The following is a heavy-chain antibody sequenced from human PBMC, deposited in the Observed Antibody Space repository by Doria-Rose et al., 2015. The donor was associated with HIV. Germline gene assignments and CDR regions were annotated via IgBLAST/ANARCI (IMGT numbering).Heavy chain of an antibody. J-gene: IGHJ4*02. CDR1: GVSLSSPGMG. D-gene: IGHD6-13*01. CDR3: ARIKSSRWYHKYYFDF. V-gene: IGHV2-26*01. Sequence: QITLKESGPVLVKPTETLTLTCTVSGVSLSSPGMGVSWIRQPPGKALEWLANILSDDERSYKTSLKSRLTISRGTSKSQVVLTMTDMDPVDTATYYCARIKSSRWYHKYYFDFWVLGTLVIVSA. CDR2: ILSDDER.